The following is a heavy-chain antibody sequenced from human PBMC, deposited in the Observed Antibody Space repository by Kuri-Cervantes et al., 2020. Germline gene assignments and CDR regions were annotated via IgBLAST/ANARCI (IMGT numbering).Heavy chain of an antibody. CDR2: ISWNSGSI. CDR3: AKALVQLASEDY. CDR1: GFTFDDYA. J-gene: IGHJ4*02. V-gene: IGHV3-9*01. D-gene: IGHD1-1*01. Sequence: GGSLRLSCAASGFTFDDYAMHWVRQAPGKGLEWVSGISWNSGSIGYADSVKGRFTISRDNSKNTLYLQMNSLRAEDTAVYYCAKALVQLASEDYWGQGTLVTVSS.